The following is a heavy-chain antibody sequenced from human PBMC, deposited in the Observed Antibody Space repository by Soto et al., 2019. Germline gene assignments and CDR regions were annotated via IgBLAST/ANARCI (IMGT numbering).Heavy chain of an antibody. V-gene: IGHV3-53*01. CDR3: ASQNPSIAGSYYYYGMDV. Sequence: LRLSCAASGFTVSSNYMSWVRHAPVKGLEWVSVIYSGGSTYYADSVKGRFTISRDNSKNTLYHQMNSLRAEDTAVYYCASQNPSIAGSYYYYGMDVWGQGTTVTVSS. D-gene: IGHD6-6*01. CDR1: GFTVSSNY. CDR2: IYSGGST. J-gene: IGHJ6*02.